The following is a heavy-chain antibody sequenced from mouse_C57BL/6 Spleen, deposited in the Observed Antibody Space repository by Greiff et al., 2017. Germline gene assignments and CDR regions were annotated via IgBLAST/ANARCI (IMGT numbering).Heavy chain of an antibody. CDR1: GFTFSDYG. J-gene: IGHJ4*01. Sequence: EVKLMESGGGLVKPGGSLKLSCAASGFTFSDYGMHWVRQAPEKGLEWVAYISSGSSTIYYADTVKGRFTISRDNAKNTLFLQMTSLRSEDTAMYYCARSSGSSGAMDYWGQGTSVTVSS. CDR3: ARSSGSSGAMDY. D-gene: IGHD1-1*01. CDR2: ISSGSSTI. V-gene: IGHV5-17*01.